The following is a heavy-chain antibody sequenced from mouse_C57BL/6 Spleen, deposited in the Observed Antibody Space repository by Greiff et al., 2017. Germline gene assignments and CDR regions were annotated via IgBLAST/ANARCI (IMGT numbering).Heavy chain of an antibody. J-gene: IGHJ3*01. CDR3: TTTSY. CDR1: GFNIKDDY. Sequence: VQLQQSGAELVRPGASVKLSCPASGFNIKDDYMHWVKQRPEQGLEWIGWIYPENGDTEYASKFQGKATIPADTSSNTAYLQLSSLTSEDTAVYYCTTTSYWGQGTLVTVSA. CDR2: IYPENGDT. V-gene: IGHV14-4*01.